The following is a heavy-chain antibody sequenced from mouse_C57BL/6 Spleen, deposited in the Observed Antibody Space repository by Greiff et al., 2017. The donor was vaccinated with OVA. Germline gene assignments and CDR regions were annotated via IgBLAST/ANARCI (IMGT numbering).Heavy chain of an antibody. CDR3: TWIGSNVISYAMDY. J-gene: IGHJ4*01. CDR1: GYTFTSYW. Sequence: VQLQQSGTVLARPGASVKMSCKTSGYTFTSYWMHWVKQRPGQGLEWIGAIYPGNGDTSYNQKFKGKAKLTAVTSASTAYMELSSLTNEDSAVYYCTWIGSNVISYAMDYWGQGTSVTVSS. V-gene: IGHV1-5*01. CDR2: IYPGNGDT. D-gene: IGHD1-1*01.